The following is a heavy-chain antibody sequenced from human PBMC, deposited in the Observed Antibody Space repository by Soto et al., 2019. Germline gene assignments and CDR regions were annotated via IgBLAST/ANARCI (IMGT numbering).Heavy chain of an antibody. J-gene: IGHJ6*02. V-gene: IGHV1-18*01. Sequence: SVKVSCKASGYTFTSYGISWVRQAPGQGLEWMGWISAYNGNTNYAQKLQGRVTMTTDTSTSTAYMELRSLRSDDTAVYYCARGPKCPSYDFWSGCTYYYGMDVWGQGTTVTVSS. CDR3: ARGPKCPSYDFWSGCTYYYGMDV. D-gene: IGHD3-3*01. CDR1: GYTFTSYG. CDR2: ISAYNGNT.